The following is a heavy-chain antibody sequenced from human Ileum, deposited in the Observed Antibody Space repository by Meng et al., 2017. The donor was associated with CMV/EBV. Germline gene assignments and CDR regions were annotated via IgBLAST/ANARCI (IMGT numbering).Heavy chain of an antibody. J-gene: IGHJ4*02. CDR3: VREGYFCSSSSCYKSFDY. V-gene: IGHV1-2*02. CDR1: NFTDSF. D-gene: IGHD2-2*02. CDR2: INVNSGET. Sequence: NFTDSFLHWVRQAPGQGLEWVGLINVNSGETSSAQNLQGRVTMTRDTSISTVYMDLSRLRSDDTALYYCVREGYFCSSSSCYKSFDYWGQGTLVTVSS.